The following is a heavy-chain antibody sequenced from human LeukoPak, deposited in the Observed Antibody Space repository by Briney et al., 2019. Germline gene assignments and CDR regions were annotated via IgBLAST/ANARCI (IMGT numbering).Heavy chain of an antibody. CDR1: GFTFSSYS. CDR3: AREPPYYDILTGPDY. D-gene: IGHD3-9*01. J-gene: IGHJ4*02. CDR2: ISSSSSTI. Sequence: GGSLRLSCAASGFTFSSYSMNWVRQAPGKGLEWVSYISSSSSTIYYADSVEGRFTISRDNAKNSLYLQMNSLRAEDTAVYYCAREPPYYDILTGPDYWGQGTLLTVSS. V-gene: IGHV3-48*01.